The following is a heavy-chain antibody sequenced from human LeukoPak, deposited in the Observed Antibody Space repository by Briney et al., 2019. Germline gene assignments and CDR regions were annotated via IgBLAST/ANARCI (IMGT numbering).Heavy chain of an antibody. CDR2: ISSKSRYI. CDR3: ARCSGSSTYHSDDY. CDR1: GFTFSSYS. D-gene: IGHD2-15*01. J-gene: IGHJ4*02. Sequence: IPTGALKVSCVVSGFTFSSYSINWVHQAPGKGLKWVSSISSKSRYIYYADSVKGRFTISRDNAKNSLSLQMNSLRAEDTAVYYCARCSGSSTYHSDDYWGQGALVTVSS. V-gene: IGHV3-21*01.